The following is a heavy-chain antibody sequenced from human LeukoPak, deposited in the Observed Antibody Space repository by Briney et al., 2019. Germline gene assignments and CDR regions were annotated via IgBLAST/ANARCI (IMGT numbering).Heavy chain of an antibody. D-gene: IGHD3-10*01. V-gene: IGHV4-59*01. CDR2: IYYSGST. Sequence: SETLSLTCTVSGGSISSYYWSWIRQPPGKGLEWIGYIYYSGSTNYNPSLKSRVTISVDTSKNQFSLKLSSVTAADTAVYYCARGSYGSGKNYYYYGMDVWGKGTTVTVSS. CDR1: GGSISSYY. J-gene: IGHJ6*04. CDR3: ARGSYGSGKNYYYYGMDV.